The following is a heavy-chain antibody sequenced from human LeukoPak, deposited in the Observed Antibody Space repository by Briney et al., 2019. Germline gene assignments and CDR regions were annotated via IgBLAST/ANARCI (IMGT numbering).Heavy chain of an antibody. Sequence: GESLRLSCAASGFSLSNAWMSWVRQAPGKGLEWVGRIKTKTDGGTIDYAAPVKGRSTISRDGSKNMVYLLMNSLKTEDTAVYYCTTSYYDSSGFRAWGQGTLVTVSS. V-gene: IGHV3-15*01. CDR2: IKTKTDGGTI. CDR1: GFSLSNAW. D-gene: IGHD3-22*01. J-gene: IGHJ4*02. CDR3: TTSYYDSSGFRA.